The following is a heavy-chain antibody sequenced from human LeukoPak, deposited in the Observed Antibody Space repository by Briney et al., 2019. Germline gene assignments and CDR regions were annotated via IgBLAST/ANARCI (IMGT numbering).Heavy chain of an antibody. Sequence: GGSLRLSCAASGLTFSTYGMSWVRQAPGKGLEWVSAISGSGGSTYYADSVKGRFTNSRDNSKNTLCLQMNSLRVEDTPVYNFAKYLGLVVQGVTSLLDYWGQGTLVTVSS. J-gene: IGHJ4*02. D-gene: IGHD3-10*01. CDR3: AKYLGLVVQGVTSLLDY. CDR1: GLTFSTYG. V-gene: IGHV3-23*01. CDR2: ISGSGGST.